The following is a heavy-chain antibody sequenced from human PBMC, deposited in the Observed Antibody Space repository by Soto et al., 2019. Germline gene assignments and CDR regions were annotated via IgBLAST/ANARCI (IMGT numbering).Heavy chain of an antibody. V-gene: IGHV1-2*04. J-gene: IGHJ6*02. CDR3: ARDMFSYKVTTGVVYYYYGMDV. CDR2: INPNSGGT. CDR1: GYTFTGYY. Sequence: ASVKVSCKASGYTFTGYYMHWVRQAPGQGLEWMGWINPNSGGTNYAQKFQGWVTMTRDTSISTAYMELSRLRSDDTAVYYCARDMFSYKVTTGVVYYYYGMDVWGQGTTVTVSS. D-gene: IGHD4-17*01.